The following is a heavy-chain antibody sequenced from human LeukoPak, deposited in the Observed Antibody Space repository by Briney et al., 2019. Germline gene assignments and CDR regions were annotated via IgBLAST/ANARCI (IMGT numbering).Heavy chain of an antibody. CDR1: GYSISSSNW. D-gene: IGHD6-19*01. Sequence: KPSETLSLTCAVSGYSISSSNWWGWIRQPPGKGLEWIGFIHYSGSTYYNPSLKSQVTLSVDTSKSQFSLKLSSVTAVDTAVYYCAKTAVAESSYDYYHMDVWGKGTTVTVSS. V-gene: IGHV4-28*01. CDR2: IHYSGST. CDR3: AKTAVAESSYDYYHMDV. J-gene: IGHJ6*03.